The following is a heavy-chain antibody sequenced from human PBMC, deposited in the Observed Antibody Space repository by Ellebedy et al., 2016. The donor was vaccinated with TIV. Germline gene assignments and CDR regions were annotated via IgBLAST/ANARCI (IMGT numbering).Heavy chain of an antibody. J-gene: IGHJ4*02. D-gene: IGHD3-10*01. CDR2: IYYSGST. V-gene: IGHV4-59*08. CDR3: AGTMVRGVIITGLYYFDY. Sequence: MPSETLSLTCTVSGGSISNYHWSWIRQPPGKGLECIGYIYYSGSTNYNPSLKSRVTISVDTSKNQFSLKLSSVTAADTAVYYCAGTMVRGVIITGLYYFDYWGQGTLVTVSS. CDR1: GGSISNYH.